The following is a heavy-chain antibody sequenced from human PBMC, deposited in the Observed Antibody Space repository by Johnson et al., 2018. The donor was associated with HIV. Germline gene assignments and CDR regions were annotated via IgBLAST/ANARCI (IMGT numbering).Heavy chain of an antibody. J-gene: IGHJ3*02. D-gene: IGHD2-2*01. V-gene: IGHV3-30-3*01. CDR1: GFTFSSYA. CDR2: ISYDGSNK. CDR3: AGKEAIDEAFDI. Sequence: QVQLVESGGGVVQPGGSLRLSCVASGFTFSSYAMHWVRQAPGKGLEWVAVISYDGSNKYYADSVKGRFTISRDNSKNTLYLQMNSLRAEDTAVYYCAGKEAIDEAFDIWGQGTMVTVSS.